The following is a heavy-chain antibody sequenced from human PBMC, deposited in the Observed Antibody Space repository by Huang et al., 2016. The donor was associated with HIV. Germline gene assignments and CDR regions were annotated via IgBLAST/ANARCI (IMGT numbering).Heavy chain of an antibody. CDR1: GFSIRSYW. CDR3: ARDPRIQSWLNFFDY. Sequence: EVQLVESGGGLVQPGGSLRLSCAASGFSIRSYWMHWVRQAPGKGLVRVSRINSDGSSTSYADSGKGRFTISRDNAKNTLYLQMNSLRAEDTAVYYCARDPRIQSWLNFFDYWGQGTLVSVSS. V-gene: IGHV3-74*01. CDR2: INSDGSST. D-gene: IGHD3-22*01. J-gene: IGHJ4*02.